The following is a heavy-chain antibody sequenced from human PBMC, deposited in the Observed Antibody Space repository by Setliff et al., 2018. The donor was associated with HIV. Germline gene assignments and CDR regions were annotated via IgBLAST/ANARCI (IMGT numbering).Heavy chain of an antibody. J-gene: IGHJ4*02. CDR2: IKNRAENYAT. CDR3: TRPQYFYETGGSDY. V-gene: IGHV3-73*01. CDR1: GFTFSGSP. Sequence: GGSLRLSCAASGFTFSGSPIHWVRQASGKGLEWIGRIKNRAENYATAYAASVKGRFTISRDDSMNTAYLQMNGLKIDDTAVYYCTRPQYFYETGGSDYCGQGTLVTVSS. D-gene: IGHD3-22*01.